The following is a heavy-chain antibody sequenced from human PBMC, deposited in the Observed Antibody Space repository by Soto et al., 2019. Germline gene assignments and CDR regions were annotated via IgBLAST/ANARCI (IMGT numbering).Heavy chain of an antibody. CDR2: SYYSGST. CDR1: GGSIIHYY. D-gene: IGHD3-10*01. Sequence: PSETLSLTCTVSGGSIIHYYWSWIRQPPGKGLEWIGYSYYSGSTNYNPSLKSRVTISVDTSKNQFSLKLSSVTAADTAVYYCARHGGSGSYSPFDSWGQGTLVTVSS. V-gene: IGHV4-59*08. CDR3: ARHGGSGSYSPFDS. J-gene: IGHJ4*02.